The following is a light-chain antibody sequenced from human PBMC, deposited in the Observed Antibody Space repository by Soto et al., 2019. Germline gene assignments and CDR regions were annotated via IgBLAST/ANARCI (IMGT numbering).Light chain of an antibody. J-gene: IGKJ1*01. CDR2: AAS. CDR1: QSISNH. Sequence: EIQMTQSPSSLSASVEYRVLITCRASQSISNHLNWYQQKPGKAPKLLIFAASSLQSGVPSRFSGSRSGPDFTLTISSLQPEDFATYYCQQSYSSPPTFGQGTKVDIK. CDR3: QQSYSSPPT. V-gene: IGKV1-39*01.